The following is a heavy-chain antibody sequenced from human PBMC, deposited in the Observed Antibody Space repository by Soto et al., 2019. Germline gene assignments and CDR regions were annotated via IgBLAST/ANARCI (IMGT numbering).Heavy chain of an antibody. CDR1: GFTFSSYW. CDR2: INSDGSST. D-gene: IGHD6-13*01. CDR3: ARDQSSSWYGGSYYYYGMDV. Sequence: LRLSCAASGFTFSSYWMHWVRQAPGKGLVWVSRINSDGSSTSYADSVKGRFTISRDNAKNTLYLQMNSLRAEDTAVYYCARDQSSSWYGGSYYYYGMDVWGQGTTVTVS. V-gene: IGHV3-74*01. J-gene: IGHJ6*02.